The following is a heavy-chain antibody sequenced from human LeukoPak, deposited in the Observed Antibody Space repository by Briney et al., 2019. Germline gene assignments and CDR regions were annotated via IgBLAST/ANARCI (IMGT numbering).Heavy chain of an antibody. Sequence: GGSLRLSCAGSGFTFSGYAMSWVRQAPGKGLEWVSAISGGGGSTYYADSVKGRFTISRDNSKNTLYLQMNSLRAEDTAVYYCAKEKGRIAVAQPTSYFDLWGRGTLVTVSS. V-gene: IGHV3-23*01. J-gene: IGHJ2*01. D-gene: IGHD6-19*01. CDR1: GFTFSGYA. CDR2: ISGGGGST. CDR3: AKEKGRIAVAQPTSYFDL.